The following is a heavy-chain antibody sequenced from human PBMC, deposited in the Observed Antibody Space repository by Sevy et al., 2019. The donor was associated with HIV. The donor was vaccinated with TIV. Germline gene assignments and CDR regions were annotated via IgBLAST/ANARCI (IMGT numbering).Heavy chain of an antibody. Sequence: SETLSLTCTVSGGSISNSDSYWSWIHQPPGKGLEWIGYIHYSGGTYYNPFLKSRVAMSVDTSEKQFSLKLSSMTEADTVVYYCASKRGYNHGPFDYWGQGTLVTVSS. CDR1: GGSISNSDSY. D-gene: IGHD5-12*01. V-gene: IGHV4-30-4*02. J-gene: IGHJ4*02. CDR3: ASKRGYNHGPFDY. CDR2: IHYSGGT.